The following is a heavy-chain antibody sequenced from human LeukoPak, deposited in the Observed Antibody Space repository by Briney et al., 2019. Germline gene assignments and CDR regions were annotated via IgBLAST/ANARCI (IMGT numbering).Heavy chain of an antibody. J-gene: IGHJ3*02. D-gene: IGHD1-26*01. CDR2: ISSSGSTI. Sequence: GGSLRLSCAASGFTFSDYYMSWIRQALGKGLEWVSYISSSGSTIYYADSVKGRFTISRDNAKNSLYLQMNSLRAEDTAVYYCARDPVREWELGAFDIWGQGTMVTVSS. V-gene: IGHV3-11*01. CDR3: ARDPVREWELGAFDI. CDR1: GFTFSDYY.